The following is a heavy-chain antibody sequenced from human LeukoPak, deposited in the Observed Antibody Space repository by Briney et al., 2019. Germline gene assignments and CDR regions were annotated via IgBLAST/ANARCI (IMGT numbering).Heavy chain of an antibody. CDR2: ISSSSSYI. CDR3: ARDSLTAGAFDI. V-gene: IGHV3-21*01. J-gene: IGHJ3*02. Sequence: GGSLRLSCAASGFTFSSYSMNWVRQAPGKGLEWVSSISSSSSYIYYADSVKGRFTISRDNAENSLYLQMNSLRAEDTAVYYCARDSLTAGAFDIWGQGTMVTVSS. CDR1: GFTFSSYS. D-gene: IGHD2-21*02.